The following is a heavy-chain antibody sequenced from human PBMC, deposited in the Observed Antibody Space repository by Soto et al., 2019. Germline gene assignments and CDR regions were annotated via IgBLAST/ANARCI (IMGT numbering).Heavy chain of an antibody. CDR1: GGSFSGYY. J-gene: IGHJ5*02. D-gene: IGHD6-13*01. V-gene: IGHV4-34*01. CDR3: ARGMGSWSPRNWFDP. Sequence: PSETLSLTCAVYGGSFSGYYWSWIRQPPGKGLEWIGEINHSGSTNYNPSLKSRVTISVDTSKNQFSLKLSSVTAADTAVYYCARGMGSWSPRNWFDPWCQGTLVTVSS. CDR2: INHSGST.